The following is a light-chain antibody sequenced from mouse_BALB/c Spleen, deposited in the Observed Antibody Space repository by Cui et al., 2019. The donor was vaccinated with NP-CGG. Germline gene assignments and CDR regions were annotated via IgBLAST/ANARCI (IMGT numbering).Light chain of an antibody. V-gene: IGLV1*01. Sequence: PVVIQESAPTTSPGETVTLTCRSSTGAVTTSNYANWVQEKPDHLFTGLIGGTNNRAPGVPARFSGSLIGDKAALTITGAQTEDEAIYFCVLWYSNHWVFGGGTTLTVL. CDR3: VLWYSNHWV. CDR2: GTN. J-gene: IGLJ1*01. CDR1: TGAVTTSNY.